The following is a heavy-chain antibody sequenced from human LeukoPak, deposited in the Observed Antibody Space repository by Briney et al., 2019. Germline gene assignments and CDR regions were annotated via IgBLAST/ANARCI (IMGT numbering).Heavy chain of an antibody. J-gene: IGHJ4*02. Sequence: GWSVRLSCAASGFSFSNSWMHWVRQAPGKGLVWVSRINSNETTTYYAESVKGRFTISRDNAKNTLFLQMNSPRPEDTALYYCASDPYLANFWTGYPHYWGQGTLVTVSS. CDR1: GFSFSNSW. V-gene: IGHV3-74*01. CDR3: ASDPYLANFWTGYPHY. CDR2: INSNETTT. D-gene: IGHD3/OR15-3a*01.